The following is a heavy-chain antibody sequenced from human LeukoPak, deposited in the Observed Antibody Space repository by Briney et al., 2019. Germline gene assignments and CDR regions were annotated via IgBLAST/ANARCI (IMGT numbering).Heavy chain of an antibody. V-gene: IGHV3-9*01. CDR1: GFTFDDYA. CDR2: ITWNSDNI. J-gene: IGHJ4*02. CDR3: ARDRRSWGYSGYDQSGLGY. D-gene: IGHD5-12*01. Sequence: GRSLRLSCAASGFTFDDYAMHWVRQAPGKGLEWVSGITWNSDNIEYADSVKGRFTISRDNAKNSLYLQMNSLRAEDTAVYYCARDRRSWGYSGYDQSGLGYWGQGTLVTVSS.